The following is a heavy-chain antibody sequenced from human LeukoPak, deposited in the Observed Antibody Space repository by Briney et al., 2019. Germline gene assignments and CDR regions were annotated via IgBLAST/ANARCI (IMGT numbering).Heavy chain of an antibody. CDR3: ATPVDYGGNSFDY. D-gene: IGHD4-23*01. J-gene: IGHJ4*02. CDR2: INPNSGGT. CDR1: GYTFTGYY. Sequence: ASVKVSCKASGYTFTGYYMHWVRQAPGQWLEWMGWINPNSGGTNYAQKFQGRVTMTRDTSISTAYMELSRLRSDDTAVYYCATPVDYGGNSFDYWGQGTLVTVSS. V-gene: IGHV1-2*02.